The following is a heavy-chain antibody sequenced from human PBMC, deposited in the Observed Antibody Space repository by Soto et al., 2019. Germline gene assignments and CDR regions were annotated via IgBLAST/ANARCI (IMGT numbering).Heavy chain of an antibody. CDR1: GYTFTSNG. D-gene: IGHD3-10*01. V-gene: IGHV1-18*01. Sequence: QVPLVQSGAEVKKPGASVKVSCKASGYTFTSNGISGVRQAPGQGLEWMGWISAYNGNTNYAQKLQGRGTMTTDTSTITAYMELRDLTSDDTAVYYCARQDYGIFGDAFDIWGQGRMVTVSS. CDR3: ARQDYGIFGDAFDI. J-gene: IGHJ3*02. CDR2: ISAYNGNT.